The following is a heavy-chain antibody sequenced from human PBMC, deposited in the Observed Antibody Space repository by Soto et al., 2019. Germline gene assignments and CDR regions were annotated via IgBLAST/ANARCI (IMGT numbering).Heavy chain of an antibody. CDR1: GGSISRSSYY. CDR3: ARGIRNAFDI. V-gene: IGHV4-39*01. J-gene: IGHJ3*02. CDR2: IYYSGST. Sequence: QLQLQESGPGLVKPSETLSLTCTVSGGSISRSSYYWGWIRQPPGQGLEWIGSIYYSGSTYYNPSLKSRVTISVDTSKNQFSLKLSSVTAADTAVYYCARGIRNAFDIWGQGTMVTVSS.